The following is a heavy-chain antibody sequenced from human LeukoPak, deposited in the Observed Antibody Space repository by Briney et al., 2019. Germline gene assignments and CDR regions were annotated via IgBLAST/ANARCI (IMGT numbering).Heavy chain of an antibody. CDR3: ARQGSSWSNWFDP. J-gene: IGHJ5*02. D-gene: IGHD6-13*01. CDR2: IYPGDSDT. Sequence: GESLKISCRGSGYSFTSYWIGWVRQMPRKGLEWMGIIYPGDSDTRYSPSFQGQVTISADKSTSTAYLQWSSLKASDTAMYYCARQGSSWSNWFDPWGQETLATVSS. CDR1: GYSFTSYW. V-gene: IGHV5-51*01.